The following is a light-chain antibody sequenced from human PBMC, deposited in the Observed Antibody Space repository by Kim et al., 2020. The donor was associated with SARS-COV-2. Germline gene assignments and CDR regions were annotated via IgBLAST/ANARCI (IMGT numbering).Light chain of an antibody. CDR2: DVS. Sequence: GQSITISCTGTSSDVRAYDFVSGYQQHPGTAPKLILYDVSHRPSGVSNRFSGSKSGNTASLTISGLQAEDEADYYCGSYSSTTTVLFGGGTQLTVL. CDR3: GSYSSTTTVL. CDR1: SSDVRAYDF. J-gene: IGLJ2*01. V-gene: IGLV2-14*03.